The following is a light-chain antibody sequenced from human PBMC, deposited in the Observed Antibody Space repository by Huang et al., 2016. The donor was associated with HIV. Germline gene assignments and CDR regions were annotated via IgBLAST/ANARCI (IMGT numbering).Light chain of an antibody. J-gene: IGKJ4*01. CDR1: QSVGGK. CDR2: GAS. V-gene: IGKV3-15*01. Sequence: ILLTQFPATLSVSPGNRVTLSCRASQSVGGKLAWYQQRPGQAPRLLIYGASTRVPTIPDRFSGSGSGTEFTLTISSLQSEDFAVYYCQQYDTWPPLTFGGGTKV. CDR3: QQYDTWPPLT.